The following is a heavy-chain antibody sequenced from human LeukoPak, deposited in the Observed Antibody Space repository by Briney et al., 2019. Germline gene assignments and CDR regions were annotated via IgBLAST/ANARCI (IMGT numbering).Heavy chain of an antibody. Sequence: SETLSLTCAVYGGSFSGYYWSWIRQPPGKGLEWIGEINHRGSTNYNPSLKSRVTISVDTSKNQFSLKLSSVTAADTAVYYCARTHDYGDYVLFDYWGQGTLVTVSS. D-gene: IGHD4-17*01. CDR1: GGSFSGYY. V-gene: IGHV4-34*01. J-gene: IGHJ4*02. CDR2: INHRGST. CDR3: ARTHDYGDYVLFDY.